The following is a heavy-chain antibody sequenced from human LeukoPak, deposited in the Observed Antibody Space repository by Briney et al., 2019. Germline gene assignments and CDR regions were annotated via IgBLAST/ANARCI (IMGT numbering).Heavy chain of an antibody. CDR2: IYTSGRT. V-gene: IGHV4-4*07. D-gene: IGHD3-10*01. CDR3: ARGKTYGSGSYSV. J-gene: IGHJ3*01. Sequence: SETLSLTCTVPGGSISSYYWSWIRQPAGKGLEWIGRIYTSGRTSYNPSLKGRATISIDTSKNQFSLKLSSVTAADTAVYYCARGKTYGSGSYSVWGQGTMVTVSS. CDR1: GGSISSYY.